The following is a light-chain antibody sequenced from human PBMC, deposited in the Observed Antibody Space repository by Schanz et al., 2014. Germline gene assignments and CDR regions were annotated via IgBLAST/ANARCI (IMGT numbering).Light chain of an antibody. V-gene: IGKV3D-15*01. J-gene: IGKJ1*01. CDR3: QQYNNWPWT. CDR2: GTS. Sequence: EIVMTQSPATLSVSPGERATLSCRASQSVGRYIAWYQQKPGQAPRLLIYGTSTRATGIPARFSGSGSGTEYTLTISSLQSEDFALYSCQQYNNWPWTFGQGTKVEIK. CDR1: QSVGRY.